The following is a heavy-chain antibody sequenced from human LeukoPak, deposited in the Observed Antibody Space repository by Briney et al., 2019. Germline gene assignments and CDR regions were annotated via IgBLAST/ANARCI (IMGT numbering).Heavy chain of an antibody. CDR1: GGSFSGYS. CDR2: INHSGST. J-gene: IGHJ4*02. Sequence: PSETLSLTCAVYGGSFSGYSWNWIRQPPGKGMEWIGEINHSGSTNYNPSLKSRVTISVDTSKNQFSPKLSSVTAADTAVYYCARRIYSSSSVNYWGQGTLVTVSS. D-gene: IGHD6-6*01. V-gene: IGHV4-34*01. CDR3: ARRIYSSSSVNY.